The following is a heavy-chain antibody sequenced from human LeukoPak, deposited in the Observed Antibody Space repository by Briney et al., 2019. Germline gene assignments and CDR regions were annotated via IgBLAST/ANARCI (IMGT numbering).Heavy chain of an antibody. CDR2: LYGSGGVT. CDR1: GFTFSYCA. Sequence: GGSLRLSCAASGFTFSYCAMTWVRQAPGKGLEWVSALYGSGGVTFYADSVKGRFTISRDDSKNTLYLQMHSLRAEDTAVYYCAKARGPAATHPDYWGQGTLVTVFS. J-gene: IGHJ4*02. CDR3: AKARGPAATHPDY. V-gene: IGHV3-23*01. D-gene: IGHD6-25*01.